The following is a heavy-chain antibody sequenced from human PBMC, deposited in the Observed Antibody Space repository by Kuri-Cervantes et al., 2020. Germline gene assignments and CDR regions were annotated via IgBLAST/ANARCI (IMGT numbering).Heavy chain of an antibody. CDR2: TSYDGSNK. J-gene: IGHJ6*03. CDR3: ARIPTYYDFWSVTTLYYYYMDV. CDR1: GFTFSSYG. Sequence: GESLKISCAASGFTFSSYGMHWVRQAPGKGLEWVAVTSYDGSNKYYADSVKGRFTISRDNSKNTLYVQMNSLRAEDTAVYYCARIPTYYDFWSVTTLYYYYMDVWGKGTTVTVSS. D-gene: IGHD3-3*01. V-gene: IGHV3-30*03.